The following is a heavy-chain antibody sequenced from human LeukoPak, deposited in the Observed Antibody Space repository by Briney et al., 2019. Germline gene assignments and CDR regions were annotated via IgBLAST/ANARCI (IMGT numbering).Heavy chain of an antibody. V-gene: IGHV3-48*03. D-gene: IGHD2/OR15-2a*01. CDR1: GFTFSSYE. CDR3: ARGPSSRNLLWFGY. Sequence: GGSLRLSCAASGFTFSSYEMNWVRQAPGKGLEWVSYISSSGSTIYYADSVKGRFTISRDNAKNSLYLQMNSLRAEDTAVYYCARGPSSRNLLWFGYWGQGTLVTVSS. CDR2: ISSSGSTI. J-gene: IGHJ4*02.